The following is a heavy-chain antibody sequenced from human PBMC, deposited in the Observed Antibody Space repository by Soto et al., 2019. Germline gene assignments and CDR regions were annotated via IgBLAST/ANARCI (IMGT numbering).Heavy chain of an antibody. CDR1: GYTFTGYY. CDR3: GKGRSGDVGVFY. CDR2: ISPNSGGT. D-gene: IGHD1-26*01. Sequence: QVQLVQSGAEVKKSGASVKVSCKASGYTFTGYYIHWVRQAPGQGPEWMGEISPNSGGTKYAQRFQGRVTMTRDTSITTVYMELSNLSPDETAVYYCGKGRSGDVGVFYWGQGTLVTVYS. J-gene: IGHJ4*02. V-gene: IGHV1-2*02.